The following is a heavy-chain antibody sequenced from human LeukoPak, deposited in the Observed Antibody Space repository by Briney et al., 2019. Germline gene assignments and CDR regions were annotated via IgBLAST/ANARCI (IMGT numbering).Heavy chain of an antibody. D-gene: IGHD6-13*01. CDR1: GFTFSSYA. J-gene: IGHJ6*02. CDR2: ISGSGGST. V-gene: IGHV3-23*01. CDR3: AKGQQQLVLRYYGMDV. Sequence: GGSLRLSCAASGFTFSSYAMSWVRQAPGKGLEWVSAISGSGGSTYYADSVKGRFTISRDNSKNTLYLQMNSLRAEDTALYYCAKGQQQLVLRYYGMDVWGQGTTVTVSS.